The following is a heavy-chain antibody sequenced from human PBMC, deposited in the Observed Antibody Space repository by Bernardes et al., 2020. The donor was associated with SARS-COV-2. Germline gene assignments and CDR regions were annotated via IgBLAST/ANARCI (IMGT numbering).Heavy chain of an antibody. CDR2: IYSGGNT. Sequence: GGSLRLSCAASGFTVSSNYMSWVRQAPRKGLEWVSVIYSGGNTYSADSVKGRFTISRDNSKNTVYLQMNSLRAEDTAVYYCARVSGSSWYFDLWGRGTLVTVSS. CDR3: ARVSGSSWYFDL. D-gene: IGHD6-13*01. J-gene: IGHJ2*01. CDR1: GFTVSSNY. V-gene: IGHV3-66*01.